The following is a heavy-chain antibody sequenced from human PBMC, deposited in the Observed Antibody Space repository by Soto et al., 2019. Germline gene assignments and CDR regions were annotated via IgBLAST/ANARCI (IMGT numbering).Heavy chain of an antibody. Sequence: SETLSLTCSVSGGSISSYYWSWIRQPPGKGLEWMGYIYYSGSTNYNPSLKSRVTISVDTSKNQFSLKLSSVTAADTAVYYCARRWGDYFDYWGQGTLVTVSS. CDR3: ARRWGDYFDY. CDR1: GGSISSYY. CDR2: IYYSGST. V-gene: IGHV4-59*08. J-gene: IGHJ4*02. D-gene: IGHD3-16*01.